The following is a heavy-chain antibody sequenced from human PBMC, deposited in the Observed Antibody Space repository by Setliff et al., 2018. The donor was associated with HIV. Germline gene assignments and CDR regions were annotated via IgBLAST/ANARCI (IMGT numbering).Heavy chain of an antibody. Sequence: GASVKVSCKTSGGSFTNFPVAWVRQAPGQGLEWMGKIIPIFGRTTYTQRFQGRVTITADKSTSTVYMELIRLRSEDTAVYYCAREGAYTYGHGNDAFDVWGQGTVVTVSS. CDR1: GGSFTNFP. D-gene: IGHD5-18*01. V-gene: IGHV1-69*04. CDR3: AREGAYTYGHGNDAFDV. J-gene: IGHJ3*01. CDR2: IIPIFGRT.